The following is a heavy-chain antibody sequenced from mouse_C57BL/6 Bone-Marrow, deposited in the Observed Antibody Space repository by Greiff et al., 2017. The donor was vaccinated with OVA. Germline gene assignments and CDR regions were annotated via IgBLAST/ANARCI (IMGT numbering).Heavy chain of an antibody. CDR2: IDPANGDT. Sequence: VQLKQSGAELVRPGASVKLSCTASGFNIKDDYMQWVKQRPEQGLEWIGWIDPANGDTEYASKFQGKATITADTSSNTAYLQLSSLTSEDTAVYYCTTVITTVVAPYAMDYWGQGTSVTVSS. CDR1: GFNIKDDY. CDR3: TTVITTVVAPYAMDY. J-gene: IGHJ4*01. D-gene: IGHD1-1*01. V-gene: IGHV14-4*01.